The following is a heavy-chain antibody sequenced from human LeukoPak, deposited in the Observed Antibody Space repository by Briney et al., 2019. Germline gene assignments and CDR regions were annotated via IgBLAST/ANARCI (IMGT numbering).Heavy chain of an antibody. D-gene: IGHD6-19*01. CDR1: GGYISTYY. CDR3: AKSSGWSIIRLDP. V-gene: IGHV4-59*03. CDR2: VYNSGST. Sequence: SETLSLTCTVSGGYISTYYWSWLRQSPGKGLEWLGCVYNSGSTSYNPSLKSRVTISVDTSKNQFSLKLSSVTAADTAVYYCAKSSGWSIIRLDPWGQGTLVIVSS. J-gene: IGHJ5*02.